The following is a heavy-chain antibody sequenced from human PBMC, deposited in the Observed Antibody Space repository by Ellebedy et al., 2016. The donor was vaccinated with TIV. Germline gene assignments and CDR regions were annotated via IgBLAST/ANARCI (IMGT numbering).Heavy chain of an antibody. D-gene: IGHD2-21*02. Sequence: PGGSLRLSCAASGFTFSSYAMHWVRQAPGKGLEWVADISYDGSDKNYAESVRGRFTVSRDNSKKTLYLQMNALSAEDTSVYYCARGLSAKFGDWSLVLYWGQGTLVTVSS. V-gene: IGHV3-30-3*01. CDR3: ARGLSAKFGDWSLVLY. CDR1: GFTFSSYA. CDR2: ISYDGSDK. J-gene: IGHJ4*02.